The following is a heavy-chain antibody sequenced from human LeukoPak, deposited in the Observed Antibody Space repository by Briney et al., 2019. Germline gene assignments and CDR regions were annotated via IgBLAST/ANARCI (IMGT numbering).Heavy chain of an antibody. J-gene: IGHJ4*02. CDR1: GVTLSTYA. D-gene: IGHD1-26*01. CDR3: AKGGKWDVTPFDY. CDR2: ISGGGGST. Sequence: GGSLRLSCAASGVTLSTYAMSWVRQAPGKGLEWVSTISGGGGSTYYADSVKGRFTISRDNSKNTLYLQVNSLRAEDTAVYYCAKGGKWDVTPFDYWGQGTLVTVSS. V-gene: IGHV3-23*01.